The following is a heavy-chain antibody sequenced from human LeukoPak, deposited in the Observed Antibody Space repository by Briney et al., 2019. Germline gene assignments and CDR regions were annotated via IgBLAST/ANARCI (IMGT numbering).Heavy chain of an antibody. J-gene: IGHJ4*02. CDR3: ARGATVTDFDY. V-gene: IGHV1-46*01. CDR1: GYTFTSYY. Sequence: ASVKVSCKASGYTFTSYYMHWVRQAPGQGLEWMGIINPRDSTTYAQKFQGRVTMTRDTSTSTVYMELSSLRSEDTAVYYCARGATVTDFDYWGQGTLVTVSS. CDR2: INPRDST. D-gene: IGHD4-17*01.